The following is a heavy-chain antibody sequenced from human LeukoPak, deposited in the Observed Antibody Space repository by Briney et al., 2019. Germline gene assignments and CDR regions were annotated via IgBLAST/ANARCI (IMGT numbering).Heavy chain of an antibody. J-gene: IGHJ5*02. CDR3: ARTPSRPIITMARGGHLQFDP. Sequence: ETLSLTWTVAGGSVSTGSYYWAWIRGPPWNGLEWIGLVDASGSTNYNPSLTRRVTISVDTSKHQFSLKLSSVTAADTAVYYCARTPSRPIITMARGGHLQFDPWRQGTLVTVSS. CDR2: VDASGST. D-gene: IGHD3-10*01. V-gene: IGHV4-39*07. CDR1: GGSVSTGSYY.